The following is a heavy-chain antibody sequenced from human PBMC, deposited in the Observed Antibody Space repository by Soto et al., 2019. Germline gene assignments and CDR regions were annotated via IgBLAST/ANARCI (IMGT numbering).Heavy chain of an antibody. Sequence: SETLSLTCSVSGGSIISYYWSWVRQAPGKGLEWIGYFSNSGSTNYNPSLKNRVSISADTSKNQFSLELTSVTAADTAMYFCARGVDYYATSGYFSFDSWGQGIPVTVSS. D-gene: IGHD3-16*01. CDR1: GGSIISYY. CDR2: FSNSGST. V-gene: IGHV4-59*01. CDR3: ARGVDYYATSGYFSFDS. J-gene: IGHJ4*02.